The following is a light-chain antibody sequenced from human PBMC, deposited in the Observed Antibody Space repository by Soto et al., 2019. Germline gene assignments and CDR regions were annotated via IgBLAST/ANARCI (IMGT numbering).Light chain of an antibody. CDR2: GAS. J-gene: IGKJ1*01. CDR3: QHYGSSPWT. V-gene: IGKV3-20*01. CDR1: QSVGSY. Sequence: EIVLTQSPATLSLSPGERATLSCRASQSVGSYLAWYQQKRGQSPRLLIYGASSRATGIPDRFSGSGSGPDFTLTISRLEPDDFAVYFCQHYGSSPWTFGQGTKVDIK.